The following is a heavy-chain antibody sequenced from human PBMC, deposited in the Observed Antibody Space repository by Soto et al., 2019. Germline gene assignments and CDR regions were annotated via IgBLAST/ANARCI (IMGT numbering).Heavy chain of an antibody. CDR3: ARDTTPSL. J-gene: IGHJ4*02. CDR2: VSYSGST. Sequence: QVQLQESGPGLVKPSETLSLTCTVSGASISSYYWSWIRHPPGKGLEWIGYVSYSGSTNYNPSLKSRVTISVDTSKNQFSLKLSSVTAADTAMYYCARDTTPSLWGQGTLVTVSS. V-gene: IGHV4-59*01. CDR1: GASISSYY. D-gene: IGHD1-1*01.